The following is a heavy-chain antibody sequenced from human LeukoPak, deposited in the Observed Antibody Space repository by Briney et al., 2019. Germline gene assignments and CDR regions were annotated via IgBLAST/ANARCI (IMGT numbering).Heavy chain of an antibody. CDR1: GFTFSSYE. D-gene: IGHD1-26*01. V-gene: IGHV3-48*03. Sequence: GGSLRLSCAASGFTFSSYEMNWVRQAPGKGLEWVSYISSSGSTIYYADSVKGRFTISRDNAKNSLYLQMNSLRVEDTAIYYCARGNLGAADYWGQGTLVTVSS. CDR3: ARGNLGAADY. J-gene: IGHJ4*02. CDR2: ISSSGSTI.